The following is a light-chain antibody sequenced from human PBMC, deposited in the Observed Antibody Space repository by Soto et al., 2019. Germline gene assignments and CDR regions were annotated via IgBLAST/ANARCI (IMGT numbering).Light chain of an antibody. V-gene: IGLV1-47*01. Sequence: QSVLTQPPSASGTPGQRVTISCSGSSSNVGSNYVYWYQQLPGTAPKPLIYRNNQRPSGVPDRFSGSKSGTSASLAISGRRSEDEDDYYCAVWDDSLSGNWVFGGGTKLTVL. CDR2: RNN. CDR3: AVWDDSLSGNWV. J-gene: IGLJ3*02. CDR1: SSNVGSNY.